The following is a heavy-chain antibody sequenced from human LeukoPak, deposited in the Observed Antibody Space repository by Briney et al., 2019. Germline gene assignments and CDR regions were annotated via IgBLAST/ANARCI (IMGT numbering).Heavy chain of an antibody. CDR3: ASLRSTMVRGGGYYYYMDV. D-gene: IGHD3-10*01. J-gene: IGHJ6*03. Sequence: SETLSLTCAVYGGSFSGYYWSWIRQPPGKGLEWIGEINHSGSTNYNPSLKSRVTISVDTSKNQFSLKLSSVTAADTTVYYCASLRSTMVRGGGYYYYMDVWGKGTTVTISS. CDR2: INHSGST. CDR1: GGSFSGYY. V-gene: IGHV4-34*01.